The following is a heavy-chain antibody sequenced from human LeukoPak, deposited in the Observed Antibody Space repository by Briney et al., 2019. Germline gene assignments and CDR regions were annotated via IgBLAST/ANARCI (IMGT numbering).Heavy chain of an antibody. Sequence: TGGSLRLSCAASGFTFSSYWMSWVRQAPGKGLEWVANIKQDGSEKYYVDSVKGRFTISRDNAKNSLYLQMNSLRAEDTAVYYCARDSYVLWELPDYWGQGTLVTVSS. CDR1: GFTFSSYW. CDR2: IKQDGSEK. CDR3: ARDSYVLWELPDY. V-gene: IGHV3-7*01. D-gene: IGHD1-26*01. J-gene: IGHJ4*02.